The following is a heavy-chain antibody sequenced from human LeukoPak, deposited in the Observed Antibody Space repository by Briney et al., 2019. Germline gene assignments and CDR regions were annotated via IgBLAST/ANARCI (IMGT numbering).Heavy chain of an antibody. CDR2: IKQDGSEK. CDR1: GFTFSSYW. V-gene: IGHV3-7*01. D-gene: IGHD6-13*01. J-gene: IGHJ6*02. CDR3: ARDKGYSSSWSYYYYGMDV. Sequence: GGSLRLSCAASGFTFSSYWMSWVRQAPGKGLEWVANIKQDGSEKYYVDSVKGRFTISRDNAKNSLYLQMNSLGAEDTAVYYCARDKGYSSSWSYYYYGMDVWGQGTTVTVSS.